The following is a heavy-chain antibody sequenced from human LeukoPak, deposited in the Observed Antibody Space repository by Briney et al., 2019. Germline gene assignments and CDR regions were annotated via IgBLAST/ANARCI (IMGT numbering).Heavy chain of an antibody. CDR3: ARAQDADSSSWYGNYFDY. CDR1: GYTFTGYY. CDR2: INPNSGGT. V-gene: IGHV1-2*04. J-gene: IGHJ4*02. D-gene: IGHD6-13*01. Sequence: GASVKVSCKASGYTFTGYYMHWVRQAPGQGLEWMGWINPNSGGTNYAQKFQGWVTMTRDTSISTAYMELSRLRSDDTAVYYCARAQDADSSSWYGNYFDYWGQGTLVTVSS.